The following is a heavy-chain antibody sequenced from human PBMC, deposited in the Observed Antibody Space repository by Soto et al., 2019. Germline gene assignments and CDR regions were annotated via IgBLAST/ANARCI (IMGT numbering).Heavy chain of an antibody. J-gene: IGHJ4*01. CDR2: IYYSGST. Sequence: QLQLQESGPGLVKPSETLSLTCTVSGGSISTSSYYWGWIRQPPGKGLEWIGSIYYSGSTYYNPSLKSRVTISADTSKNQFSLKLSSVTAADTAVYYCARLIAAAGGNRAYWGHGTLVTVSS. D-gene: IGHD6-13*01. CDR3: ARLIAAAGGNRAY. V-gene: IGHV4-39*01. CDR1: GGSISTSSYY.